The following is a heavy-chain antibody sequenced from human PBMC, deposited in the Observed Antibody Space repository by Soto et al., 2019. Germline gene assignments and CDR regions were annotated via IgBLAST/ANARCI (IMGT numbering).Heavy chain of an antibody. V-gene: IGHV4-59*01. J-gene: IGHJ4*02. Sequence: PSETLSLTCTVSGGSISSYYWSWIRQPPGKGLEWIGYIYYSGSTNYNPSLKSRVTISVDTSKNQFSLKLSSVTAADTAVYYCARATDYGDYPEYFDYWGQGTLVTVSS. CDR1: GGSISSYY. CDR2: IYYSGST. D-gene: IGHD4-17*01. CDR3: ARATDYGDYPEYFDY.